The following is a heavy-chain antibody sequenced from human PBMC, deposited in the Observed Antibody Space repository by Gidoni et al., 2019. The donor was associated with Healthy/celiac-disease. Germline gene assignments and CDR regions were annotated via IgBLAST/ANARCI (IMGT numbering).Heavy chain of an antibody. CDR1: GFTFSSYA. CDR2: ISYDGSNK. Sequence: QVQLVESVGCLVQPGRSLRLSCAASGFTFSSYAMHSFRQAPGKGLEWVAVISYDGSNKYYADSVKGLFTISRDNSKNTLYLQRNSLRAEDTAVYYCARAADDWYFDLWGRGTLVTVSS. D-gene: IGHD2-2*01. CDR3: ARAADDWYFDL. J-gene: IGHJ2*01. V-gene: IGHV3-30*04.